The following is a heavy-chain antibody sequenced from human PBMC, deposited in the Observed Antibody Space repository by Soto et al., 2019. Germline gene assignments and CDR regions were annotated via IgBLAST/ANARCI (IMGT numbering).Heavy chain of an antibody. CDR2: IRSKAYGGTT. D-gene: IGHD4-4*01. CDR1: GFTFGDYA. V-gene: IGHV3-49*03. Sequence: GGSLRLSCTASGFTFGDYAMSWFRQAPGKGLEWVGFIRSKAYGGTTEYAASVKGRFTISRDDSKSIAYLQMNSLKTEDTAVYYCTRDEVNNYYYYYGMDVWGQGTTVTVSS. J-gene: IGHJ6*02. CDR3: TRDEVNNYYYYYGMDV.